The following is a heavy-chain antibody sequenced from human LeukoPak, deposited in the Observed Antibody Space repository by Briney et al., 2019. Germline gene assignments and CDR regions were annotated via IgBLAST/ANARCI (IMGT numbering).Heavy chain of an antibody. D-gene: IGHD2-2*01. V-gene: IGHV3-23*01. J-gene: IGHJ5*02. CDR2: ISGSGGST. CDR1: GFTFSSYA. CDR3: ATGYCSSTSCPNWFDP. Sequence: GGSLRLSCAASGFTFSSYAMSWVRQAPGKGLKWVSAISGSGGSTYYADSVKGRFTISRDNSKNTLYLQMNSLRAEDTAVYYCATGYCSSTSCPNWFDPWGQGTLVTVSS.